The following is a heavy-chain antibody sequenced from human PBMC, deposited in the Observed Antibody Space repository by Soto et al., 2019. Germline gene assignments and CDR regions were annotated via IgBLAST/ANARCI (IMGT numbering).Heavy chain of an antibody. CDR1: GFSLTTRGVG. Sequence: SGPTLVNPTQTLTLTCTFSGFSLTTRGVGVGWIRQPPGKALEWLALIYWDDDEGYSPSLKSRLTITKDTSKNQVVLTMTNMDPVDTATYYCAHRRAYCTGGSCYSIWFDPWGQGTLVTVSS. J-gene: IGHJ5*02. V-gene: IGHV2-5*02. CDR2: IYWDDDE. CDR3: AHRRAYCTGGSCYSIWFDP. D-gene: IGHD2-15*01.